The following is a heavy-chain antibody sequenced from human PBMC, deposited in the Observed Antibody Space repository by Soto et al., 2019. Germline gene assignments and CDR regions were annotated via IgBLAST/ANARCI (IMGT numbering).Heavy chain of an antibody. V-gene: IGHV3-23*01. CDR1: GFTFNSYA. J-gene: IGHJ4*02. CDR2: ISGGGGST. D-gene: IGHD2-21*02. CDR3: AKDPLGGAPVTAADLDY. Sequence: EVQLLESGGGLVQPGGSLRLSCAASGFTFNSYAMSWVRQAPGKGLEWVSTISGGGGSTYYADSVRGRFTISRDNSKNTLYLQMNSLRAEDTAVYYCAKDPLGGAPVTAADLDYWGQGTLVTVSS.